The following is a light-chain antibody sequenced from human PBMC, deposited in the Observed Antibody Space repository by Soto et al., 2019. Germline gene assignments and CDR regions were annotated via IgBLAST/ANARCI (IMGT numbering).Light chain of an antibody. CDR2: EVS. V-gene: IGLV2-14*01. Sequence: QSALTQPASVSGSPGQSITISCTGTSSDVGCYNYVSWYQQHPGKAPKLMIYEVSNRPSGVSNRFSGSKSGNTASLTISGLQSEDEADYYCSSYTSSSTRVFGGGTKVTVL. CDR1: SSDVGCYNY. J-gene: IGLJ3*02. CDR3: SSYTSSSTRV.